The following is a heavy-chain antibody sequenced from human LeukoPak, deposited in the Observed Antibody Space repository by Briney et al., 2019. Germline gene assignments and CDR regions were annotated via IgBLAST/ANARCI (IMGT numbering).Heavy chain of an antibody. CDR2: IYYSGST. CDR1: GGSISSYY. J-gene: IGHJ4*02. CDR3: ARVMAGIVVVPAGYDY. V-gene: IGHV4-59*01. Sequence: PSETLSLTCTVSGGSISSYYWSWIRQPPGKGLEWIGYIYYSGSTNYNPSLKSRVTISVDTYKNQFSLKLSSVTAADTAVYYCARVMAGIVVVPAGYDYWGQGTLVTVSS. D-gene: IGHD2-2*01.